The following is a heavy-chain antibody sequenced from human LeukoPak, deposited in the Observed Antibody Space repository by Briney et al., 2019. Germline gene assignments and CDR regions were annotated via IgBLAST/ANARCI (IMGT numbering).Heavy chain of an antibody. V-gene: IGHV3-48*01. D-gene: IGHD6-13*01. J-gene: IGHJ4*02. CDR3: ARAIAYSSPGIDY. CDR1: GFTFSSYS. Sequence: QAGGSLRLSCAASGFTFSSYSMNWVRQAPGKGLEWVSYISSSSSTIYYADSVKGRFTISRDNAKNSLYLQMNSLRAEDTAVYYCARAIAYSSPGIDYWGQGTLVTVSS. CDR2: ISSSSSTI.